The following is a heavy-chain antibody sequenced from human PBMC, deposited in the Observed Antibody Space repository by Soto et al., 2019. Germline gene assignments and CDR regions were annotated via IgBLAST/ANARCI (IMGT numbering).Heavy chain of an antibody. J-gene: IGHJ4*02. D-gene: IGHD3-3*01. Sequence: SETLSLTCAVYGGSFSGYYWSWIRQPPGKGLEWIGEINHSGSTNYNPSLKSRVTISVDTSKNQLSLKLSSVTAADTAVYYCARVPAYYDFWSGYYLLDYFDYWGQGTLVTVSS. CDR3: ARVPAYYDFWSGYYLLDYFDY. CDR1: GGSFSGYY. V-gene: IGHV4-34*01. CDR2: INHSGST.